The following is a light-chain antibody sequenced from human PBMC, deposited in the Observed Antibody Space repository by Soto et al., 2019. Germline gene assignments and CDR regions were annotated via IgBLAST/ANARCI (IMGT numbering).Light chain of an antibody. CDR3: QQYGTSPYT. Sequence: ERMWVQSAATLALSPGQRTTLSCRASQSVSTYLAWYQQKPGQAPRLLIYDASTRATGIPDRFSGSGSGTDFTLTIRRLEPEDFAVYYCQQYGTSPYTFGQGTKVEIK. CDR2: DAS. V-gene: IGKV3-20*01. CDR1: QSVSTY. J-gene: IGKJ2*01.